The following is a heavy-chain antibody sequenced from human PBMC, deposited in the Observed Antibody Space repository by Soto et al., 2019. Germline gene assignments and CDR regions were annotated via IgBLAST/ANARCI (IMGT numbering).Heavy chain of an antibody. Sequence: QITLKESGPPLVKPTQTLTLTCTFSGFSLSTSGVGVGWIRQPPGKALEWLALIYWDDDKRYSPSRKSRLTITKDTSKNRVGLTVTNIAPMNTGPYYCAVTQREWFDTGRFDYSGQGTLVTVSS. J-gene: IGHJ4*02. D-gene: IGHD3-3*01. V-gene: IGHV2-5*02. CDR3: AVTQREWFDTGRFDY. CDR2: IYWDDDK. CDR1: GFSLSTSGVG.